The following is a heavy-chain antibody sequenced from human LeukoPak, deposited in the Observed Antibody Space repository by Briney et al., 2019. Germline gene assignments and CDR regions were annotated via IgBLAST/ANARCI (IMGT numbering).Heavy chain of an antibody. D-gene: IGHD1-26*01. Sequence: PGGSLRLSCAASGFNFSIYSMNWVRQAPGKGLEWVSTVKSGGTTYYADSVKGRFTISRDNSNNTLYLQMNSLRAEDTAVYYCAREPWGAKGAAWGMDVWGQGTTVAVSS. CDR1: GFNFSIYS. CDR2: VKSGGTT. V-gene: IGHV3-53*01. CDR3: AREPWGAKGAAWGMDV. J-gene: IGHJ6*02.